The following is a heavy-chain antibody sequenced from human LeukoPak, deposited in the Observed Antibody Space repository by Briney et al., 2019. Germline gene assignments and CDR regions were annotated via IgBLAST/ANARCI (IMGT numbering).Heavy chain of an antibody. V-gene: IGHV4-4*07. J-gene: IGHJ4*02. CDR1: GGSISIYY. CDR3: AKEGGPARPGLDS. Sequence: SETLSLTCTVSGGSISIYYWNWIRQPAGKGLEWIGRIYNTGSTNYNPSLKSRVTMSVDTSNNRLSLNLSPVTAADTAVYYCAKEGGPARPGLDSWGQGTLVTVSS. CDR2: IYNTGST. D-gene: IGHD6-6*01.